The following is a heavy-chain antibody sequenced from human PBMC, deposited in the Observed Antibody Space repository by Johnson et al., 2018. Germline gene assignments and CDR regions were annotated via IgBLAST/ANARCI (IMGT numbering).Heavy chain of an antibody. Sequence: VQLVESGGGVVQPGRSLRLSCAASGFTFSTYGMHWVRQAPGKGLEWVSSISSSSSYIYYADSVKGRFTISRDNAKNSLYLQMNSLRAEDTAVYYCARGSSSWEKDAFDIWGQGTMVTVSS. CDR1: GFTFSTYG. D-gene: IGHD6-13*01. J-gene: IGHJ3*02. CDR2: ISSSSSYI. V-gene: IGHV3-21*01. CDR3: ARGSSSWEKDAFDI.